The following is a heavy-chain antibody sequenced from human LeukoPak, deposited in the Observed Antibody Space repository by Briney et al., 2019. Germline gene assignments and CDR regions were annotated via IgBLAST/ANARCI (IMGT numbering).Heavy chain of an antibody. Sequence: GGSLRLSCAASGFTFSSYWMHWVRQAPGKGLVWVSRINSDGSSTSYADSVKGRFTISRDNAKNTLYLQMNSLRAEDTAVYYCASLDVAYCGGDCYGSDAFDIWGQGTMVTVSS. CDR2: INSDGSST. D-gene: IGHD2-21*02. CDR3: ASLDVAYCGGDCYGSDAFDI. V-gene: IGHV3-74*01. J-gene: IGHJ3*02. CDR1: GFTFSSYW.